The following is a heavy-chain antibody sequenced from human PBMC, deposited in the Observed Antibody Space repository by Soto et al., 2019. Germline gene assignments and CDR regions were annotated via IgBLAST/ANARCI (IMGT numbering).Heavy chain of an antibody. Sequence: VSLRLSCAAAGVTFSNYSMNWILQAPGKGLDWVSYISSSSSTIYYADSVKGRFTISRDNAKNSLYLQMNSLRAEDTAVYYCASFRQIVVPAAMGLLGYYYGMDVWGQGPTVTVSS. V-gene: IGHV3-48*01. CDR2: ISSSSSTI. CDR3: ASFRQIVVPAAMGLLGYYYGMDV. J-gene: IGHJ6*02. D-gene: IGHD2-2*01. CDR1: GVTFSNYS.